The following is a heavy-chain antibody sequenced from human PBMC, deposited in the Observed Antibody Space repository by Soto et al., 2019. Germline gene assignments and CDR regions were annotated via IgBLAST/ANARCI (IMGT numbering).Heavy chain of an antibody. J-gene: IGHJ4*02. CDR1: GFTFSSYG. V-gene: IGHV3-30*18. Sequence: VPLVESGGCVVQPGRSLRLSCAASGFTFSSYGMNWVRQAPGKGLEWVAVVSYDEITKYYADSVKGRFTISRDNSKNTVYLQMNSLRPEDTAVYYCAKPLGLLRRAMAQGSDYWGQGTLVTVSS. D-gene: IGHD5-18*01. CDR3: AKPLGLLRRAMAQGSDY. CDR2: VSYDEITK.